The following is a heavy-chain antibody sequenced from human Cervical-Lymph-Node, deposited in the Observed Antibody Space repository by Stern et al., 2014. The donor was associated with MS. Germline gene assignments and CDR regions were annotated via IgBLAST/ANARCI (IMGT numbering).Heavy chain of an antibody. Sequence: QVQLVQSGGGVVQPGRSLRLSCAASGFTFSSYGMHWVRQAPGKGLAGVAVIWYDGSNKYYADSVKGRFTISRDNSKNTLYLQMNSLRAEDTAVYYCARDHDSSGYHYFDYWGQGTMVTVSS. J-gene: IGHJ4*02. CDR3: ARDHDSSGYHYFDY. CDR2: IWYDGSNK. V-gene: IGHV3-33*01. D-gene: IGHD3-22*01. CDR1: GFTFSSYG.